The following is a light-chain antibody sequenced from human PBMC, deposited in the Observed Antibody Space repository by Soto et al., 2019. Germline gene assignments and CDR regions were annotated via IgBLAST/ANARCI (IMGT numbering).Light chain of an antibody. CDR3: CSDAGSNYV. Sequence: QSVLNQPASVSGSPGQSITISRTGTNSDVGSYNLVSWYQQHPGKAPKLMIYEGSKRPSGVSNRFSGSKSGNTASLTISGLQAEDEADYYCCSDAGSNYVFGTGTKVTVL. V-gene: IGLV2-23*01. J-gene: IGLJ1*01. CDR1: NSDVGSYNL. CDR2: EGS.